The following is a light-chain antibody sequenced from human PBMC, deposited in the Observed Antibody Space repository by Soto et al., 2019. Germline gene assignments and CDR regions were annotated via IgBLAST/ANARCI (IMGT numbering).Light chain of an antibody. CDR2: EVT. CDR3: SSYAGSNNLKV. V-gene: IGLV2-8*01. Sequence: QSVLTQPASVSGSPGQSITISCTGSSSDVGAYNYVSWYQQHPDKAPKLVIYEVTKRPSGVPDRFSGSKSGNTASLTVSGLQAEDEADYYCSSYAGSNNLKVFGTGTKSPS. CDR1: SSDVGAYNY. J-gene: IGLJ1*01.